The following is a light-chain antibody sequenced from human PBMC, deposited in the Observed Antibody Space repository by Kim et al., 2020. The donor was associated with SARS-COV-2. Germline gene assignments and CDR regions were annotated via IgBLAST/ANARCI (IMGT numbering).Light chain of an antibody. V-gene: IGLV3-1*01. CDR1: KLGEKY. CDR3: QTWDSINVV. CDR2: QDT. J-gene: IGLJ2*01. Sequence: VSPGQTASITCSGEKLGEKYACWYQQKPGQSPVLVIYQDTKRPSGIPERFSGSNSGNTATLTISGTQAMDEADYYCQTWDSINVVFGGGTQLTVL.